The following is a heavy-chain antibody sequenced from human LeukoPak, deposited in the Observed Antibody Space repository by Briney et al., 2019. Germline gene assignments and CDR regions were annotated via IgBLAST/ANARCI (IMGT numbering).Heavy chain of an antibody. V-gene: IGHV1-2*02. CDR1: GCTFTGYY. Sequence: GASVKVSCKVSGCTFTGYYMHWVRQAPGQGLEWMEWINPNSGGTNYAQKFQGRVTMTRDTSISTAYMELRILRPDDTAVYYCARDLYYYDNSGWSDDAFDLWGQGTMVTVSS. D-gene: IGHD3-22*01. CDR2: INPNSGGT. CDR3: ARDLYYYDNSGWSDDAFDL. J-gene: IGHJ3*01.